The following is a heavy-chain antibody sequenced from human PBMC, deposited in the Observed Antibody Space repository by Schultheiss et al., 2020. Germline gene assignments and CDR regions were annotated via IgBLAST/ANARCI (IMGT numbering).Heavy chain of an antibody. Sequence: GGSLRLSCAASGFTFSNYEMNWVRQAPGKGLEWVSSISSSSSTIYYADSVKGRFTISRDNAKNSLYLQMNSLRAEDTAVYYCASDNVDIVATMDYWGQGTLVTVSS. CDR1: GFTFSNYE. CDR3: ASDNVDIVATMDY. J-gene: IGHJ4*02. CDR2: ISSSSSTI. V-gene: IGHV3-48*01. D-gene: IGHD5-12*01.